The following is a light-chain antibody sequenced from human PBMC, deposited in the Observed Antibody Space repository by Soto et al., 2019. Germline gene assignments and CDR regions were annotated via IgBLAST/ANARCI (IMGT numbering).Light chain of an antibody. CDR3: VLYMGSGIPWV. CDR2: STN. CDR1: SGSVSTSFY. V-gene: IGLV8-61*01. J-gene: IGLJ3*02. Sequence: QTVVTQEPSLSVSPGGTVTLTCGLSSGSVSTSFYPGWYQQTPGQAPRTLIYSTNTRSSGVPDRFSGSILGNKAALTITGAQTDDECDYYCVLYMGSGIPWVFGGGTKITVL.